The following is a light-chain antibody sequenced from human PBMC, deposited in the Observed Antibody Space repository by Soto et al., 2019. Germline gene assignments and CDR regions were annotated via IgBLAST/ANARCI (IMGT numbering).Light chain of an antibody. CDR1: QGFLYSSNNKNY. CDR2: WAS. V-gene: IGKV4-1*01. J-gene: IGKJ1*01. CDR3: QQYYSAPWT. Sequence: DIVMTHSPESLAVSLGERATINFNSIQGFLYSSNNKNYLAWYQQKPGQPPKLLIYWASTRESGVPDRFSGSGSGTDFTLTITSLQAEDVAVYYCQQYYSAPWTFGHGTKVDIK.